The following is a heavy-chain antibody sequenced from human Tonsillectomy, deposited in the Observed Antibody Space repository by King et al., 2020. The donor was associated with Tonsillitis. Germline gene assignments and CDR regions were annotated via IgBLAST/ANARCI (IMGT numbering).Heavy chain of an antibody. V-gene: IGHV3-23*04. CDR3: AKSGDYAYYYYYMDV. J-gene: IGHJ6*03. D-gene: IGHD4-17*01. Sequence: VQLVESGGGLVQPGGSLRISCAASGFILSRYAMSWVRQAPGKGLEWVSTTSDGGYSTYYADSVKGRFTISRDNSKNTLYLQMNSLRAEDTAVYYCAKSGDYAYYYYYMDVWGKGTPVTVSS. CDR1: GFILSRYA. CDR2: TSDGGYST.